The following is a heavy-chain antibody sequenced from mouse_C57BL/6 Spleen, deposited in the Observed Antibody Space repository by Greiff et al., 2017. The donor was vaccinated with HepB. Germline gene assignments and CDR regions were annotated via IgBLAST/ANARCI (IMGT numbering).Heavy chain of an antibody. CDR1: GFTFSSYG. J-gene: IGHJ3*01. D-gene: IGHD2-5*01. V-gene: IGHV5-6*01. CDR2: ISSGGSYT. CDR3: ARHYSIPWFAY. Sequence: EVMLVESGGDLVKPGGSLKLSCAASGFTFSSYGMSWVRQTPDKRLEWVATISSGGSYTYYPDSVKGRFTISRDNAKNTLYLQMRRLKSEDTAMYYGARHYSIPWFAYWGQGTLVTVSA.